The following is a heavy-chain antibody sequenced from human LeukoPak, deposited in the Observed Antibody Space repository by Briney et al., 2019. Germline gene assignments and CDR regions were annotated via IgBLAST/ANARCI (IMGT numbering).Heavy chain of an antibody. CDR2: ISDDGTRK. V-gene: IGHV3-30*03. CDR1: GFTSRYHG. Sequence: PGGSLRLSCAASGFTSRYHGMYWVRQAPGKGLEWVTYISDDGTRKYYADSVQGRFSVSRDSSKNTVDLQMNSLRVEDTAAYICARDFTGKYCIDYWGQGTLVTVSS. D-gene: IGHD3-9*01. J-gene: IGHJ4*02. CDR3: ARDFTGKYCIDY.